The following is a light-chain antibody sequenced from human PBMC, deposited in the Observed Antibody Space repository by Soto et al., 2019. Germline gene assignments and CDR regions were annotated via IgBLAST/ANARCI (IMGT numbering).Light chain of an antibody. Sequence: EIVMTQSPATLSVSPGERATLSCRASQSVSSNLAWYQQKPGQAPRLLIYGASTRATGIPARFSGSGSGTEFPLTISSLQSEDFAVYYCQQYNNWPPNTLGQGTKLEIK. CDR3: QQYNNWPPNT. CDR1: QSVSSN. V-gene: IGKV3-15*01. CDR2: GAS. J-gene: IGKJ2*01.